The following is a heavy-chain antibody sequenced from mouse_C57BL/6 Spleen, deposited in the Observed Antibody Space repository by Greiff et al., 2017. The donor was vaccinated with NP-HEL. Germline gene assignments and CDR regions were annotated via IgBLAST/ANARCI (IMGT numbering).Heavy chain of an antibody. CDR3: ARHDYDEETWFAY. J-gene: IGHJ3*01. V-gene: IGHV5-6*01. CDR1: GFTFSSYG. Sequence: EVKVVESGGDLVKPGGSLKLSCAASGFTFSSYGMSWVRQTPDKRLEWVATISSGGSYTYYPDSVKGRFTISRDNAKNTLYLQMSSLKSEDTAMYYCARHDYDEETWFAYWGQGTLVTVSA. CDR2: ISSGGSYT. D-gene: IGHD2-4*01.